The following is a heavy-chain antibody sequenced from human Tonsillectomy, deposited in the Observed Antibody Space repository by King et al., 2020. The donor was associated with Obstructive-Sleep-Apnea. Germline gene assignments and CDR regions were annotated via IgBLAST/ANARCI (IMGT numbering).Heavy chain of an antibody. J-gene: IGHJ6*02. CDR2: ISYDGSYK. D-gene: IGHD2-2*01. CDR3: AKFFRPAIVVLTAAIYGDYYYYGMDV. CDR1: GFTFSSYG. Sequence: VQLVESGGGVVQPGRSLRLSCAASGFTFSSYGMHWVRQAPGKGLEWVAVISYDGSYKYYADSVKGRFTISRDNSKNTLYLQMNSLRTEDTAVYYCAKFFRPAIVVLTAAIYGDYYYYGMDVWGQGTTVTVSS. V-gene: IGHV3-30*18.